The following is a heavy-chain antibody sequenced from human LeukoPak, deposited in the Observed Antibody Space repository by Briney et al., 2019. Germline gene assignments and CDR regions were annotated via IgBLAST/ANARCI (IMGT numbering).Heavy chain of an antibody. D-gene: IGHD6-25*01. V-gene: IGHV4-4*02. CDR3: AREGGFYRPLDY. Sequence: PSETLSLTCGVSGGSLSSTNWWTWIRQPPGKGLEWIGEVHLDGQTNFNPSLKSRLTMSVDLSENPVSLKLTPVTAADTAVYDCAREGGFYRPLDYSGQGTLVTVSS. J-gene: IGHJ4*02. CDR2: VHLDGQT. CDR1: GGSLSSTNW.